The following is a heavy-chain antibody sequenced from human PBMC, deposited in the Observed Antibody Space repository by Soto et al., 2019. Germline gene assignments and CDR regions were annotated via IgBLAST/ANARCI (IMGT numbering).Heavy chain of an antibody. CDR3: ARDRSGDGAGSYYNYYYYGMEG. Sequence: GSSVKVSCKASGYTFTSYGISWVRQAPGQGLEWMGWISAYNGNTNYAQKLQGRVTMTTDTSTSTAYMELRSLRSDDTAVYYCARDRSGDGAGSYYNYYYYGMEGWGQGTTVTV. CDR1: GYTFTSYG. V-gene: IGHV1-18*04. CDR2: ISAYNGNT. D-gene: IGHD3-10*01. J-gene: IGHJ6*02.